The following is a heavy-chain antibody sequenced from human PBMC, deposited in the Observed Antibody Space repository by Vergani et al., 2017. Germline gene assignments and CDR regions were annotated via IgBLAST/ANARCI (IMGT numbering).Heavy chain of an antibody. CDR1: GFTFSSYA. J-gene: IGHJ1*01. CDR2: ISGSGGST. Sequence: EVQLLESGGGLVQPGGSLRLSCAASGFTFSSYAMSWVRQAPGKGLEWVSAISGSGGSTYYADSVKGRFTISRDNSKNTLYLQMNSLRAEDTAVYYCARGPLRSSWYSYFQHWGQGTLVTVSS. CDR3: ARGPLRSSWYSYFQH. V-gene: IGHV3-23*01. D-gene: IGHD6-13*01.